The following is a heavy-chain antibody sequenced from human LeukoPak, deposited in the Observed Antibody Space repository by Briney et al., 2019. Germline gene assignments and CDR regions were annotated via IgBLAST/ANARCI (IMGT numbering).Heavy chain of an antibody. J-gene: IGHJ4*02. CDR2: IYYSGST. D-gene: IGHD3-3*01. V-gene: IGHV4-59*13. CDR1: GGSISSYY. CDR3: ARGGVWSGYSPDF. Sequence: SETLSLTCTVSGGSISSYYWNWIRQPPGKGLEWIGYIYYSGSTKYNPSLKSRVTISVDTSKNHFSLNLSSVTAADTAVYYCARGGVWSGYSPDFWGQGTLVTVSS.